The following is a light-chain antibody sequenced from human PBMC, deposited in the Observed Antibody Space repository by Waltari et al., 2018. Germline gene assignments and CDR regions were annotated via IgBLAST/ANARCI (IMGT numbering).Light chain of an antibody. J-gene: IGLJ2*01. Sequence: HSVLTQPPSASWTPAQMVTISCSGSSSTLGSNYVYWYQQLPGTAHKLIIYRNNQRPAGVPDRFSGSKSGTSAYLAISGLRSEDEADYYCAAWDDSLSGPRVFGGGTKLTVL. CDR2: RNN. V-gene: IGLV1-47*01. CDR1: SSTLGSNY. CDR3: AAWDDSLSGPRV.